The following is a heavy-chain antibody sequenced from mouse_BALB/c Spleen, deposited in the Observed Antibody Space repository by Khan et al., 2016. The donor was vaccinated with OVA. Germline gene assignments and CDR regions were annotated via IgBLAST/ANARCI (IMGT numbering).Heavy chain of an antibody. CDR1: GYSFTGYF. CDR3: ARKNGSDVDY. D-gene: IGHD1-1*01. CDR2: INPHIGET. Sequence: VQLQQSGPELVKPGASVKISCKASGYSFTGYFMNWVMQSHGKSLEWIGRINPHIGETFYNQKFKDKATLTVDESSRTAHMELRSLASEDSAVYYCARKNGSDVDYWGQGTTLTVSS. V-gene: IGHV1-20*02. J-gene: IGHJ2*01.